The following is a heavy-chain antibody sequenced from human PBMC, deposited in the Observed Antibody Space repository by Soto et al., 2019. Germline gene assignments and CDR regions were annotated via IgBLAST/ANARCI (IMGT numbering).Heavy chain of an antibody. J-gene: IGHJ4*01. V-gene: IGHV3-23*01. CDR3: AKEVLRLRPPGGRQFDY. Sequence: GGSLRLSCAASGFTFSNFAMSWVRQAPGKGLEWVSGMSGSAGATFYADSVKGRFSISRDNSKNTLYLQMNSLRAEDTAVYYRAKEVLRLRPPGGRQFDYWGRGTLVTVSS. D-gene: IGHD3-16*01. CDR2: MSGSAGAT. CDR1: GFTFSNFA.